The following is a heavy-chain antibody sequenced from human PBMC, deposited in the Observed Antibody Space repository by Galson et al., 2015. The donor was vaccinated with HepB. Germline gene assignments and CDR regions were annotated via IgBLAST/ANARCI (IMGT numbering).Heavy chain of an antibody. CDR2: IIPILGIA. D-gene: IGHD6-13*01. CDR3: ARGLSAAVDYYYYYYGMDV. V-gene: IGHV1-69*02. J-gene: IGHJ6*02. Sequence: SVKVSCKASGGTFSSYTISWVRQAPGQGLEWMGRIIPILGIANYAQKFQGRVTITADKSTSTAYMELSSLRSEDTAVYYCARGLSAAVDYYYYYYGMDVWGQGTTVTVSS. CDR1: GGTFSSYT.